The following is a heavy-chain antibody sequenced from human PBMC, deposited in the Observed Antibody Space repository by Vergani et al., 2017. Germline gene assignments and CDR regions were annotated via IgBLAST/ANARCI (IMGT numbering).Heavy chain of an antibody. Sequence: EVQLVESGGGLVQPGGSLRLSCAASGFTFSSYWMSWVCQAPGKGLEWVANIKQDGSEKYYVDSVKGRFTISRDNAKNSLYLQMNSLRAEDTAVYYCARDRGVGSSSCWGQGTLVTVSS. J-gene: IGHJ4*02. V-gene: IGHV3-7*01. CDR3: ARDRGVGSSSC. CDR1: GFTFSSYW. CDR2: IKQDGSEK. D-gene: IGHD6-13*01.